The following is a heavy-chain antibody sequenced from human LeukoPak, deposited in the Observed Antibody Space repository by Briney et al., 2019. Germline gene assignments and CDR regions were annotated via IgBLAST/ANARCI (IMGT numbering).Heavy chain of an antibody. CDR1: GGSFSGYY. CDR3: ARAYCTNGVCYLDY. V-gene: IGHV4-34*01. J-gene: IGHJ4*02. CDR2: INHSGST. D-gene: IGHD2-8*01. Sequence: SETLSLTCAVYGGSFSGYYWSWIRQPPGKGLEWIGEINHSGSTNYNPSLKSRVTISVDTSKNQFSLKLSSVTAADTAVYYCARAYCTNGVCYLDYWGQGTLVTVSS.